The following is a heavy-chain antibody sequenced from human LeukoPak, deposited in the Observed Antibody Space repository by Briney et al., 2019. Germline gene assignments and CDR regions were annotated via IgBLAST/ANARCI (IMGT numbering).Heavy chain of an antibody. CDR2: IWYDGSNK. V-gene: IGHV3-33*01. J-gene: IGHJ4*02. D-gene: IGHD5-18*01. CDR1: GFTFSSYD. Sequence: GGSLRLSCAASGFTFSSYDMHWVRQAPGKGLEWVAVIWYDGSNKYYADSVKGRFTISRDNSKNTLYLQMNSLRAEDTAVYYCARDRGELWSTAQFDYWGQGTLVTVSS. CDR3: ARDRGELWSTAQFDY.